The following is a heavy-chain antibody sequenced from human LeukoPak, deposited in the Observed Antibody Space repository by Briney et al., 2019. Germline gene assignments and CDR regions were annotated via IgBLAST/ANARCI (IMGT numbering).Heavy chain of an antibody. CDR2: IYYSGST. D-gene: IGHD2-8*02. J-gene: IGHJ4*02. V-gene: IGHV4-39*01. CDR1: GGSISSSSYY. Sequence: KASETLSLTCTVSGGSISSSSYYWGWIRQPPGKGLEWIGSIYYSGSTYYNPSLKSRVTISVDTSKNQFSLKLSSVTAADTAVHYCARAHLVPGAFDYWGQGTLVTVSS. CDR3: ARAHLVPGAFDY.